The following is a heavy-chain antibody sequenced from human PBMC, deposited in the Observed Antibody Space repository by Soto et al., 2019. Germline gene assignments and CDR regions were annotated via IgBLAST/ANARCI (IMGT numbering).Heavy chain of an antibody. D-gene: IGHD5-12*01. V-gene: IGHV1-18*01. Sequence: ASVKVSCKASGYTFTSYGISWVRQAPGQGLEWMGWISAYNGNTNYAQKLQGRVTISADKSISTAYLQWSSLKASDTAMYYCASERRGYYNYMDVWGKGTTVTVSS. CDR3: ASERRGYYNYMDV. J-gene: IGHJ6*03. CDR2: ISAYNGNT. CDR1: GYTFTSYG.